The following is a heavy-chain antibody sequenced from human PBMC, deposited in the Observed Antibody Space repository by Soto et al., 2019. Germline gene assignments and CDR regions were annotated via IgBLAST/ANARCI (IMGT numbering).Heavy chain of an antibody. V-gene: IGHV4-59*01. CDR2: IYYSGST. CDR3: ARVSRDGYNFGY. CDR1: GGSISSYY. Sequence: SETLSLTCTVSGGSISSYYWSWIRQPPGKGLEWIGYIYYSGSTNYNPSLKSRVTISVDTSKNQFSLKLSSVTAADTAVYYCARVSRDGYNFGYWGQGTQVTVSS. D-gene: IGHD5-12*01. J-gene: IGHJ4*02.